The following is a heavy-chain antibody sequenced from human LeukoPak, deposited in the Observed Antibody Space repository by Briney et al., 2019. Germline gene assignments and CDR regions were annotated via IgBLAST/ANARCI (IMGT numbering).Heavy chain of an antibody. D-gene: IGHD3-9*01. V-gene: IGHV3-30-3*01. Sequence: GGSPRLSCAASGFTFSSYAMHWVRQAPGKGLEWVAVISYDGSNKYYADSVKGRFTISRDNSKNTLYLQMNSLGAEDTAVYYCARSDLTGRVLGLIDYWGQGTLVTVSS. CDR1: GFTFSSYA. CDR2: ISYDGSNK. CDR3: ARSDLTGRVLGLIDY. J-gene: IGHJ4*02.